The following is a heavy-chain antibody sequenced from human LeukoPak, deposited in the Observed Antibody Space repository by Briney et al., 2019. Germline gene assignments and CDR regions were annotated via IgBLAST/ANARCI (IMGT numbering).Heavy chain of an antibody. Sequence: GGSLRLSCAASGFTFSSYGMHWVRQAPGKGLEWVANIKEDGSEKYCVDSVKGRFTISRDNAKTSLYLQMNSLRAEDTAVYYCARDARPPYYYYYYMDVWGKGTTVTVSS. CDR2: IKEDGSEK. CDR1: GFTFSSYG. J-gene: IGHJ6*03. V-gene: IGHV3-7*01. CDR3: ARDARPPYYYYYYMDV.